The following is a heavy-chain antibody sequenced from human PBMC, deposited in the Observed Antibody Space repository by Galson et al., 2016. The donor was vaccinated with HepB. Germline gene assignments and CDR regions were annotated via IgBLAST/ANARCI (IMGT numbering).Heavy chain of an antibody. D-gene: IGHD6-13*01. J-gene: IGHJ4*02. CDR2: ISSSGGDT. CDR1: GFTFSSYA. V-gene: IGHV3-23*01. CDR3: AMRIIAAPYFDY. Sequence: SLRLSCAASGFTFSSYAISWVRQAPGKGLEWVSSISSSGGDTYYADSVKGRFTISRDNSKNTLYLQMNSLRAEDTAVYYCAMRIIAAPYFDYWGQGTLVTVSS.